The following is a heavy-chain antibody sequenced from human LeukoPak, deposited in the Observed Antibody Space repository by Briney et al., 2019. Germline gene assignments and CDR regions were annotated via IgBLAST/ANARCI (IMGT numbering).Heavy chain of an antibody. Sequence: GGSLRLSCAASGLTLSTYWMHWVRQAPGKGLEWVANIKEDGSQKYYVDSVKGRFTISRDNAKNSLYLQMNSLRVEDTAVYHCARDWGAMDVWGQGTTVTVSS. CDR2: IKEDGSQK. V-gene: IGHV3-7*03. CDR3: ARDWGAMDV. J-gene: IGHJ6*02. D-gene: IGHD3-16*01. CDR1: GLTLSTYW.